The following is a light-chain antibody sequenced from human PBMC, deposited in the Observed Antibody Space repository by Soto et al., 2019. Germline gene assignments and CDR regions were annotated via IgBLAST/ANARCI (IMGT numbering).Light chain of an antibody. Sequence: QSVLTQPPSVSGAPGQRVTISCTGSSSNIGAGYDVHWYQQLPGTAPKLLIYGNGNRPSGVPDRFSGSKSGTSASLAITGLQAEDEADYYCSSYTTSNTRQIVFGTGTKVTVL. J-gene: IGLJ1*01. CDR1: SSNIGAGYD. CDR2: GNG. V-gene: IGLV1-40*01. CDR3: SSYTTSNTRQIV.